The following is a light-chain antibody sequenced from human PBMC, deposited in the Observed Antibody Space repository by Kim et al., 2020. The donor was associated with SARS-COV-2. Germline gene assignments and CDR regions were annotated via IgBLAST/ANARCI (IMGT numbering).Light chain of an antibody. CDR2: DVN. J-gene: IGLJ2*01. V-gene: IGLV2-14*03. CDR3: SSFTTSTTRL. Sequence: QSITISCNGTSNAIGSYDYVSWYQQHPGKAPKLILYDVNDRPSGVSGRFSGSKSGNTASLTISGLQAEDEADYYCSSFTTSTTRLFGGGTQLTVL. CDR1: SNAIGSYDY.